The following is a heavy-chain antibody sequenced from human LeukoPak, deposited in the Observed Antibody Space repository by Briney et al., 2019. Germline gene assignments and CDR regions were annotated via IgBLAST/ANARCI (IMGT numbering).Heavy chain of an antibody. Sequence: GGSLTLSCAASGFTFITNSMNWVRPAPGEGLEWGSSIISSSRYIYYADSVKGRFTISRDNAKNSLYLQMNSLRAEDTAVYYCARDYVAVTFDYWGQGTLVTVSS. CDR3: ARDYVAVTFDY. CDR1: GFTFITNS. J-gene: IGHJ4*02. D-gene: IGHD4-11*01. V-gene: IGHV3-21*01. CDR2: IISSSRYI.